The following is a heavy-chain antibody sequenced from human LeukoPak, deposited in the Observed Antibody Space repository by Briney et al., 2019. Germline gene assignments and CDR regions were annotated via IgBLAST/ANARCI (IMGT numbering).Heavy chain of an antibody. CDR3: ARGFIAVAGLFDY. J-gene: IGHJ4*02. CDR2: IYYSGST. Sequence: SETLSLTCTVSGGSISSSSYYWGWIRQPPGKGLEWIGSIYYSGSTYYNPSLKSRVTISVDTSKNQFSLKLSSVTAADTAVYYCARGFIAVAGLFDYWGQGTLVTVSS. CDR1: GGSISSSSYY. V-gene: IGHV4-39*07. D-gene: IGHD6-19*01.